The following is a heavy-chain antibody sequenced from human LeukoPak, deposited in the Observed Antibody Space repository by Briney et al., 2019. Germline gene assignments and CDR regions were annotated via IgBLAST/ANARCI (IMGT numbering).Heavy chain of an antibody. V-gene: IGHV1-2*02. CDR2: INPNSGGT. Sequence: ASVKVSCKASGYTFTGYYMHWVRQAPGQGLEWMGWINPNSGGTNYAQKFQGRVTMTRDTSISTAYMELSRLRSDDTAVYYCARAVRSTVVAQRALGPWGQGTLVTVSS. CDR3: ARAVRSTVVAQRALGP. D-gene: IGHD2-21*01. CDR1: GYTFTGYY. J-gene: IGHJ5*02.